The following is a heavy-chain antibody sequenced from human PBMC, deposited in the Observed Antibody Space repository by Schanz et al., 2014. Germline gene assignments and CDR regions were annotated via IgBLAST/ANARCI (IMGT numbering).Heavy chain of an antibody. CDR3: AKGPYYYYYMDV. CDR2: IFTDGRT. J-gene: IGHJ6*03. Sequence: EVQLVESGGGLAQPGGSLRLSCEASGFAVDNYYMSCVRQAPGRGLEWVSIIFTDGRTYYADSVKGRFTISGDSSKYTVYLQMNSLRADDTAVYYCAKGPYYYYYMDVWGNGTTVTVSS. CDR1: GFAVDNYY. V-gene: IGHV3-66*01.